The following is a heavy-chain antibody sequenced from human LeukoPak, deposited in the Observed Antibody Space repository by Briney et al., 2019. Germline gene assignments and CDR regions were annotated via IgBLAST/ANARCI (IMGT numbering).Heavy chain of an antibody. V-gene: IGHV3-21*01. Sequence: PGGSLRLSCAASGFTFSSYSRNRVRQAPGKGLEWVSSISSSSSYIYYADSVKGRFTISRDNAKNSLYLQMNSLRAEETAVYYCARDFMVRGVMVLDVWGRGTTVTVSS. CDR1: GFTFSSYS. CDR3: ARDFMVRGVMVLDV. CDR2: ISSSSSYI. D-gene: IGHD3-10*01. J-gene: IGHJ6*04.